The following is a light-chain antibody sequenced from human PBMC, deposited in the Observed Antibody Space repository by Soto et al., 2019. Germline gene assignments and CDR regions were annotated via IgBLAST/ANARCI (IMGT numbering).Light chain of an antibody. CDR3: AAWDDSLNGWV. CDR2: SSD. V-gene: IGLV1-44*01. CDR1: TSNIGSNS. J-gene: IGLJ3*02. Sequence: QAVVTQPPSASGTPGQRVTISCSGSTSNIGSNSVNWYQQLPGTAPKLLLYSSDRRPSGVPDRFSGSKSGTSASLAINGLRPEDEADYYCAAWDDSLNGWVFGGGTKLTVL.